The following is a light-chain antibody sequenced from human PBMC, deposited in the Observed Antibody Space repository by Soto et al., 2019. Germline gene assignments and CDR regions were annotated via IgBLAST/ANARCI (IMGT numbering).Light chain of an antibody. CDR2: VAS. CDR3: QHFYTYSPWT. V-gene: IGKV1-9*01. Sequence: IQLTQSPSSLSASLGDRVTITCRASQGIRSYLAWYQQKPGRAPTLLIYVASTLQSGVPSRFSGSGSGTDFTLSISGLQPDDFATYYCQHFYTYSPWTFGQGTKVDI. J-gene: IGKJ1*01. CDR1: QGIRSY.